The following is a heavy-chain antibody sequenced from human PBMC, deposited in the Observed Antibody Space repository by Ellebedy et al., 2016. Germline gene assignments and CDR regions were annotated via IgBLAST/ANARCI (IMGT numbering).Heavy chain of an antibody. CDR2: INHSGST. D-gene: IGHD6-6*01. CDR3: ARIRSHSSSSRYMDV. CDR1: GGSFSGYY. J-gene: IGHJ6*03. Sequence: SETLSLXXAVYGGSFSGYYWSWIRQPPGKGLEWIGEINHSGSTNYNPSLKSRVTISVDTSKNQFSLKLSSVTAADTAVYYCARIRSHSSSSRYMDVWGKGTTVTVSS. V-gene: IGHV4-34*01.